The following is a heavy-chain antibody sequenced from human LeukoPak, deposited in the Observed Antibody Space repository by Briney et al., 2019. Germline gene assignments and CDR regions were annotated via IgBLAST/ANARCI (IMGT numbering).Heavy chain of an antibody. Sequence: SSETLSLTCSASGGSISNYYWNWLRQPAGKGLEWIGRIYASGSTNYNPSLKSRVTISMDKSKNHFSLNLKSVTAADTAFYYCARDFYGDDGHHPFDYWGQGIQVTVSS. J-gene: IGHJ4*02. CDR1: GGSISNYY. CDR3: ARDFYGDDGHHPFDY. D-gene: IGHD2/OR15-2a*01. V-gene: IGHV4-4*07. CDR2: IYASGST.